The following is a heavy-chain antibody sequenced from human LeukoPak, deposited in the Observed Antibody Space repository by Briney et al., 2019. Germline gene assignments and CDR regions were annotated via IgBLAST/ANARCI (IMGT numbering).Heavy chain of an antibody. CDR2: IRYDGSNK. Sequence: GGFLRLSCAASGFTFSSYGMHWVRQAPGKGLEWVAFIRYDGSNKYYADSVKGRFTISRDNSKNTLYLQMNSLRAEDTAVYYCAKDASSGSYAPFDYWGQGTLVTVSS. CDR3: AKDASSGSYAPFDY. V-gene: IGHV3-30*02. J-gene: IGHJ4*02. D-gene: IGHD1-26*01. CDR1: GFTFSSYG.